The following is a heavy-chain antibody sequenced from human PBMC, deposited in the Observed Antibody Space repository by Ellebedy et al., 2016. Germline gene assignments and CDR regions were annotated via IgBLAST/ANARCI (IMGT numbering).Heavy chain of an antibody. Sequence: SETLSLTCSVSGDSISGYSWSWIRQPPGKGLEWIGYIHYSGSTNYNPSLKSRVTISVDTSKNQFSLKLNSVTAADTAVYFCARAEIQLFDYWGQGAPVTVSS. J-gene: IGHJ4*02. CDR3: ARAEIQLFDY. CDR1: GDSISGYS. CDR2: IHYSGST. V-gene: IGHV4-59*01. D-gene: IGHD5-24*01.